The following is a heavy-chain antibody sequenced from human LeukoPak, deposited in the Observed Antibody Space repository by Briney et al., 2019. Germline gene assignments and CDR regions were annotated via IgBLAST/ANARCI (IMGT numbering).Heavy chain of an antibody. CDR1: GYSFSSYW. CDR3: ARPYCSSTSCYSPPDY. Sequence: VESLKISCKGSGYSFSSYWIGWVRQMPGKGLEWMGIIYPGDSDTRYSQSFQGQVTISADKSISTAYLQWSSLKASDTAMYYCARPYCSSTSCYSPPDYWGQGTLVTVSS. D-gene: IGHD2-2*02. CDR2: IYPGDSDT. J-gene: IGHJ4*02. V-gene: IGHV5-51*01.